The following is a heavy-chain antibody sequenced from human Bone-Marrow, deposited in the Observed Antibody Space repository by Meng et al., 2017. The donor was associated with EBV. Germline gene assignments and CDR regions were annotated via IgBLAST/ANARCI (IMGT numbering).Heavy chain of an antibody. CDR1: GLTFSDSA. CDR3: ALWFREHFDY. D-gene: IGHD3-10*01. J-gene: IGHJ4*02. Sequence: EVHLVESGGGFVQPGGYLRLSCAASGLTFSDSAMSWGRQAPGKGLEWVSTISAGIANTHYADSVKGRFAISRDNSKNTLYLQMNNLRADDTAVYYCALWFREHFDYWGQGTLVTVSS. V-gene: IGHV3-23*04. CDR2: ISAGIANT.